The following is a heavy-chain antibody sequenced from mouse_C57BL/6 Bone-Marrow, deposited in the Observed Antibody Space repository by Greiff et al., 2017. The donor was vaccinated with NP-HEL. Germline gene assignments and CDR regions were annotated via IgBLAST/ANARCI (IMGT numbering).Heavy chain of an antibody. CDR3: AILSRDY. J-gene: IGHJ2*01. CDR2: ISSGSSTI. V-gene: IGHV5-17*01. Sequence: DVMLVESGGGLVKPGGSLKLSCAASGFTFSDYGMHWVRQAPEKGLEWVAYISSGSSTIYYADTVKGRFTLSRDNAKNTLFLQMTSLRSEDTAMYYCAILSRDYWGQGTTLTVSS. D-gene: IGHD1-1*01. CDR1: GFTFSDYG.